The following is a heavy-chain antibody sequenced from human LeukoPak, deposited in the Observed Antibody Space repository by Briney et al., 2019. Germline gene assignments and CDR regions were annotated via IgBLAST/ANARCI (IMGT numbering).Heavy chain of an antibody. CDR1: GFTFSSYA. CDR3: AKGAIAVAGTKDYFDY. D-gene: IGHD6-19*01. Sequence: GGSLGLSCAASGFTFSSYAMSWVRQAPGKGLEWVSAISGSGGSTYYADSVKGRFTISRDNAKNSLYLQMNSLRAEDTALYYCAKGAIAVAGTKDYFDYWGQGTLVTVSS. CDR2: ISGSGGST. V-gene: IGHV3-23*01. J-gene: IGHJ4*02.